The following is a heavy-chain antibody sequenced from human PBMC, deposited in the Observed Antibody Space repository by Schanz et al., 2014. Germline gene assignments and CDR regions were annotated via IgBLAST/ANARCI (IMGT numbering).Heavy chain of an antibody. CDR1: GFTFSSYG. CDR3: VRDSFFAFDD. Sequence: EVQLVESGGGLVQPGGSLRLSCAASGFTFSSYGMHWVRQAPGKGLEWVSAINTGVNTYYADSVRGRFTMSRDNSKNTLYLQMNSLRAEDTAVYYCVRDSFFAFDDWGQGTLVTVSS. J-gene: IGHJ4*02. V-gene: IGHV3-23*04. CDR2: INTGVNT. D-gene: IGHD3-3*01.